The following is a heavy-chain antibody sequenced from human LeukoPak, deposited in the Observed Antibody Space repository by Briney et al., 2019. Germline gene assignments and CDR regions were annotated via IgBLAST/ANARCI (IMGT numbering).Heavy chain of an antibody. CDR1: GGSFSGYY. Sequence: SETLSLTCAVYGGSFSGYYWSWIRQPPGKGLEWIGEINHSGSTNYNPSLKSRVTISVDTSKNQFSLKLSSVTAADTAVYYCARGIKDSYGYHFDYWGQGTLVTVSS. D-gene: IGHD5-18*01. CDR3: ARGIKDSYGYHFDY. CDR2: INHSGST. V-gene: IGHV4-34*01. J-gene: IGHJ4*02.